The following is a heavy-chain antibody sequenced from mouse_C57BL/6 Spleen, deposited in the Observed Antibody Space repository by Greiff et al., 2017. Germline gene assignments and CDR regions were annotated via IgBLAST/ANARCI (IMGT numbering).Heavy chain of an antibody. CDR3: ARSNYYYAMDY. Sequence: EVQLQQSGPELVKPGASVKIPCKASGYTFPDYNMDWVKQSHGKSLEWIGDINPNNGGTIYNQKFKGKATLTVDKSSSTAYMELRSLTSEDTAVYYCARSNYYYAMDYWGQGTSVTVSS. CDR1: GYTFPDYN. J-gene: IGHJ4*01. V-gene: IGHV1-18*01. CDR2: INPNNGGT.